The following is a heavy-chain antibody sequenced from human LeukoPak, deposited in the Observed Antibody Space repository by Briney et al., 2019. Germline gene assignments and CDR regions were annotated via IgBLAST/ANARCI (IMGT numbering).Heavy chain of an antibody. CDR1: GFTFSSYS. Sequence: GGSLRLSCAASGFTFSSYSMNWVRQAPGKGLEWVSYISSSSSYTNYADSVKGRFTISRDNAKNSLYLQMNSLRAEDTAVYYCARRERGDAFDIWGQGTMVTVSS. CDR2: ISSSSSYT. CDR3: ARRERGDAFDI. D-gene: IGHD5-24*01. V-gene: IGHV3-21*05. J-gene: IGHJ3*02.